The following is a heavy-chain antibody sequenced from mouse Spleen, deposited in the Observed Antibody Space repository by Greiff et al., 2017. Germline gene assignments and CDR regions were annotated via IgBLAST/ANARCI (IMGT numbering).Heavy chain of an antibody. CDR1: GFTFSSYG. V-gene: IGHV5-6-3*01. CDR3: ASYGNYFY. D-gene: IGHD2-1*01. CDR2: INSNGGST. Sequence: EVKLVESGGGLVQPGGSLKLSCAASGFTFSSYGVSWVRQTPDKRLELVATINSNGGSTYYPDSVKGRFTISRDNAKNTLYLQMSSLKSEDTAMYYCASYGNYFYWGQGTLVTVSA. J-gene: IGHJ3*01.